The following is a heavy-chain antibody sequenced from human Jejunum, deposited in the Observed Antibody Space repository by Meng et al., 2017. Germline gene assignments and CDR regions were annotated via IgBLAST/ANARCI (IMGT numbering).Heavy chain of an antibody. V-gene: IGHV3-66*02. CDR2: IYGDCHT. D-gene: IGHD3-16*01. CDR3: ARVRLGLGGSDY. Sequence: ADAAGNLLQPGGSRRRSCEASGFTSTGKYMGWVSQAPGKGLQWVSLIYGDCHTYYADSVKGRFTISRVDSKNTVFLQMYSLTVEDTAMYYCARVRLGLGGSDYWGQGTLVTVSS. J-gene: IGHJ4*02. CDR1: GFTSTGKY.